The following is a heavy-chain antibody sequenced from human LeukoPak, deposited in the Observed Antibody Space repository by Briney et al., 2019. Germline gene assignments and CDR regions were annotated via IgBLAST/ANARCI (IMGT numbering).Heavy chain of an antibody. CDR1: GGSISSSGSY. J-gene: IGHJ4*02. CDR3: ARDPRAAAGRGFDY. CDR2: IYYSGST. Sequence: SETLSLTCTVSGGSISSSGSYWGWIRQPPGKGLEWIGSIYYSGSTYYNPSLKSRVTISVDTSKNQFSLKLSSVTAADTAVYYCARDPRAAAGRGFDYWGQGTLVTVPS. D-gene: IGHD6-13*01. V-gene: IGHV4-39*07.